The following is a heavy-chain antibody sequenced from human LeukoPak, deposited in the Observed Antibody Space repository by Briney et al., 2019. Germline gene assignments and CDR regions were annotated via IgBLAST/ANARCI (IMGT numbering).Heavy chain of an antibody. CDR3: ATPLYYYDSSGGDAFDI. V-gene: IGHV1-69*06. CDR1: GGTFSSYA. D-gene: IGHD3-22*01. J-gene: IGHJ3*02. CDR2: IIPIFGTA. Sequence: SVKVSCKASGGTFSSYAISWVRQAPGQGLEWMGGIIPIFGTANYAQKFQGRVTITADKSTSTAYMELSSLRSEDTAVYYCATPLYYYDSSGGDAFDIWGQGTMVTVSS.